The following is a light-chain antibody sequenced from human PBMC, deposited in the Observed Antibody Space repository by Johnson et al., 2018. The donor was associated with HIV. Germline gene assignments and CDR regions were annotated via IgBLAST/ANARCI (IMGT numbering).Light chain of an antibody. CDR2: DND. CDR1: TSNIGNNY. Sequence: QSVLTQPPSVSATPGQKVTISCSGSTSNIGNNYVSWYQQFPGAAPKLLIYDNDQRPLGIPDRFSGSKSGTSATLAITGLQTGDEADYYCGTWDSSLSAYVFGTGTKVTVL. CDR3: GTWDSSLSAYV. J-gene: IGLJ1*01. V-gene: IGLV1-51*01.